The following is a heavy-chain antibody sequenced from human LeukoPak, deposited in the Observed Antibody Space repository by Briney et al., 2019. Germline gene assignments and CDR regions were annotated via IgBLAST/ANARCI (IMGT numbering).Heavy chain of an antibody. CDR3: ARRDESAGYYYWFNP. V-gene: IGHV4-59*01. J-gene: IGHJ5*02. D-gene: IGHD3-22*01. Sequence: PSETLSLTCSVSSGSITNYYWNWIRQTPGKGLEWIGYASYSGSTSYNPSLKSRVTISVDMSKNQVSLKLAPVTAADTAIYYCARRDESAGYYYWFNPWGQGTLVTVSS. CDR2: ASYSGST. CDR1: SGSITNYY.